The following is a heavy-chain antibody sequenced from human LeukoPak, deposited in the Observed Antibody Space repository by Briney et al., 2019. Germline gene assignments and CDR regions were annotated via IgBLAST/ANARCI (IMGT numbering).Heavy chain of an antibody. D-gene: IGHD3-10*01. CDR2: IYYSGST. V-gene: IGHV4-61*01. J-gene: IGHJ4*02. Sequence: PSETLSLTCTVSGGSVSSGSYYWSWIRQPPGKGLEWIGYIYYSGSTNYNPSLKSRVTISVDTSKNQFSLKLSSVTAAGTAVYYCARDYYGSGSYYPFDYWGQGTLVTVSS. CDR3: ARDYYGSGSYYPFDY. CDR1: GGSVSSGSYY.